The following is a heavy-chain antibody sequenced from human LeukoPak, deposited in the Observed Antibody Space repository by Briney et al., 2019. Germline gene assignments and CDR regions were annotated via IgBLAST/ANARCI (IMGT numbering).Heavy chain of an antibody. J-gene: IGHJ6*02. CDR1: GGSFSGYY. V-gene: IGHV4-34*01. CDR2: INHSGST. D-gene: IGHD2-2*01. CDR3: ASVDSITSCFDV. Sequence: KPSDSLSLTCAVYGGSFSGYYWSWIRQPPGKGLEWIGEINHSGSTNYNPSLKSRVTISVDTSKNQFSLKLSSVTAADTDVYFCASVDSITSCFDVWGQGTTVTVSS.